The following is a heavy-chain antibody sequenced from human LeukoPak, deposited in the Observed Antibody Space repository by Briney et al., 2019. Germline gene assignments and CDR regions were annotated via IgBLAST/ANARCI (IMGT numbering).Heavy chain of an antibody. D-gene: IGHD3-10*01. V-gene: IGHV5-51*01. CDR1: GYSFPDYW. CDR3: ARADQLRWFGDPRRPYYDGMDV. J-gene: IGHJ6*02. Sequence: ESLKISCKASGYSFPDYWIGWVRQPPGKGLELVWIIYPGDSDTSYNPSFQGQITISADKSISSAYMQWSSLKASDIAMYYCARADQLRWFGDPRRPYYDGMDVWGQGTTVTVSS. CDR2: IYPGDSDT.